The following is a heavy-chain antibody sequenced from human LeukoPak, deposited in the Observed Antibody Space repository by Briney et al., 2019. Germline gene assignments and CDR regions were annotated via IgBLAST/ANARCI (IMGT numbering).Heavy chain of an antibody. CDR3: ARTERGDFWSGYLYFDY. CDR1: GFTFSSYS. J-gene: IGHJ4*02. V-gene: IGHV3-23*01. Sequence: GGSLRLSCAASGFTFSSYSMNWVRQAPGKGLEWVSAISGSGGSTYYADSVKGRFTISRDNSKNTLYLQMNSLRAEDTAVYYCARTERGDFWSGYLYFDYWGQGTLVTVSS. CDR2: ISGSGGST. D-gene: IGHD3-3*01.